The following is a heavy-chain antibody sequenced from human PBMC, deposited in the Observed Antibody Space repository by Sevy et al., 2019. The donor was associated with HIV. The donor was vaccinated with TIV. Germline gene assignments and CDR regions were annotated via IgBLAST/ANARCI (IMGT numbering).Heavy chain of an antibody. V-gene: IGHV1-69*05. CDR1: GGPFNSNA. CDR2: ISPILRTT. CDR3: ARGVTYLPKFFDS. J-gene: IGHJ4*02. D-gene: IGHD2-21*02. Sequence: ASVKVSCKASGGPFNSNAITWVRQAPGQGLEWMGGISPILRTTYYAQKFQGRVTITTDELATTAYMELSSLRSEDTAVYYCARGVTYLPKFFDSWGQGTLVTVSS.